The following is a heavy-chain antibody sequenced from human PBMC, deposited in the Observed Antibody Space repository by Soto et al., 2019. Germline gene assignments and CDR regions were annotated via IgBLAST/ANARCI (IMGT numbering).Heavy chain of an antibody. Sequence: WVRQMPGKGLEWIGYIYYSGSTYYNPSLKSRVTISVDTSKNQFSLKLSSVTAADTAVYYCARSGYYYDSSGYYYWGQGTLVTVSS. V-gene: IGHV4-30-4*08. CDR2: IYYSGST. CDR3: ARSGYYYDSSGYYY. D-gene: IGHD3-22*01. J-gene: IGHJ4*02.